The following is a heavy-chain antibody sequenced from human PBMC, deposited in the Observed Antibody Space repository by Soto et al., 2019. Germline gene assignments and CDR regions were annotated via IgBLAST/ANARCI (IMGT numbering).Heavy chain of an antibody. CDR1: GYTFTSYG. J-gene: IGHJ3*01. CDR2: ISAYNGNT. D-gene: IGHD2-21*01. V-gene: IGHV1-18*01. Sequence: ASVKVSCKASGYTFTSYGISWVRQAPGQGLEWMGWISAYNGNTNYAQKLQGRVTMTKDTSTSTAYMELRSLRSDDTAEYYCSTPPSSEFIPYVVVVFDFGGKGTWVPVS. CDR3: STPPSSEFIPYVVVVFDF.